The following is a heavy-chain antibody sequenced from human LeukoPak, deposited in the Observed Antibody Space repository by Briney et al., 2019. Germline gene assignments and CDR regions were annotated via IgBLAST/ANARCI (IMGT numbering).Heavy chain of an antibody. D-gene: IGHD3-9*01. CDR1: GYTFTSYA. CDR2: INAGNGNT. V-gene: IGHV1-3*01. CDR3: ARALPPDDILTGTLDY. J-gene: IGHJ4*02. Sequence: ASVTVSCKASGYTFTSYAMHWVRQAPGQRLEWMGWINAGNGNTKYSQKFQGRVTITRDTSASTAYMELSSLRSEDTAVYYCARALPPDDILTGTLDYWGQGTLVTVSS.